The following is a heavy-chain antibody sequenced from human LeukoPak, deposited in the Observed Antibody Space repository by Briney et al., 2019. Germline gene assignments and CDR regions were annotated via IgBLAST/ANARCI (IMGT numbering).Heavy chain of an antibody. D-gene: IGHD1-20*01. V-gene: IGHV3-74*01. J-gene: IGHJ6*02. CDR1: GFTSSSYA. CDR2: INSDGSST. Sequence: GGSLRLSCAASGFTSSSYALNWVRQAPGRGLVWVSRINSDGSSTSYADSVKGRFTISRDNAKNTLYLQMNSLRAEDTAVYYCARDYDWNYKFYGMDVWGQGTTVTVSS. CDR3: ARDYDWNYKFYGMDV.